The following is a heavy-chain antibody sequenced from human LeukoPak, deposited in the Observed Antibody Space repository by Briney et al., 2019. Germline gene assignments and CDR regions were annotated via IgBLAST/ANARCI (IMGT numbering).Heavy chain of an antibody. CDR3: ARLGYCSGGSCSISVDY. V-gene: IGHV4-39*01. J-gene: IGHJ4*02. CDR2: IYYSGST. D-gene: IGHD2-15*01. CDR1: GGSISSSSYY. Sequence: TSETLSLTCTVSGGSISSSSYYWGWIRQPPGKGLEWIGSIYYSGSTYYNPSLKSRVTISVDTSKNQFSLKLSSVTAADTAVYYCARLGYCSGGSCSISVDYWGQGTPVTVSS.